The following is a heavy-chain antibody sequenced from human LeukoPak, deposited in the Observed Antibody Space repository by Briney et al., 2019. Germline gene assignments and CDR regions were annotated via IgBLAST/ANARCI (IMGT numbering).Heavy chain of an antibody. V-gene: IGHV1-46*01. Sequence: ASVKVSCKASGYTFTSYDINWVRQAPGQGLEWMGIINPSGGSTSYAQKFQGRVTMTRDTSTSTVYMEPSSLRSEDTAVYYCARTTVTTYYFDYWGQGTLVTVSS. J-gene: IGHJ4*02. CDR2: INPSGGST. CDR3: ARTTVTTYYFDY. D-gene: IGHD4-17*01. CDR1: GYTFTSYD.